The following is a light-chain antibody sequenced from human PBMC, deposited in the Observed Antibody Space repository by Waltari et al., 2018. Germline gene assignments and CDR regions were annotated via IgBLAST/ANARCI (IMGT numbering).Light chain of an antibody. J-gene: IGKJ1*01. Sequence: DIVMTQSPDSLAVSLGERATINCKSSQSLLYSSNNKNSLNGYQQKPGQPPKWLLYWAATRGSGVPDRFSGSGSGTDFTLTISSLQAEDVAVYYCQQYYTTPLTFGQGTKVEIK. CDR1: QSLLYSSNNKNS. CDR3: QQYYTTPLT. CDR2: WAA. V-gene: IGKV4-1*01.